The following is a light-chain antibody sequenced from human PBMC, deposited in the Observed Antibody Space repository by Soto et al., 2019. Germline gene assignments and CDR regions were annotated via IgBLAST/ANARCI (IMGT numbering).Light chain of an antibody. CDR3: QQYNNWPLT. V-gene: IGKV3-11*01. Sequence: EIVFTQSPATLSLSPGERAPLSCRASQSVGSSLAWYQQKLGQAHRLLIYAAYDRATGIPGRFSGSGSGTDFTLIISSLEPEDFAVYYCQQYNNWPLTFGQGTRLEI. J-gene: IGKJ5*01. CDR2: AAY. CDR1: QSVGSS.